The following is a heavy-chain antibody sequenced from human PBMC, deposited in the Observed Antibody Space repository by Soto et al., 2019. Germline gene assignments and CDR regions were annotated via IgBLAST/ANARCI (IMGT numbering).Heavy chain of an antibody. D-gene: IGHD3-3*01. CDR3: AMSITIFDYYYYGMDV. J-gene: IGHJ6*02. CDR1: GGTFSSYT. Sequence: SVKVSCKASGGTFSSYTISWVRQAPGQELEWMGGIIPIFGTANYAQKFQGRVTITADESTSTAYMELSSLRSEDTAVYYCAMSITIFDYYYYGMDVWGQGTTVTVSS. CDR2: IIPIFGTA. V-gene: IGHV1-69*13.